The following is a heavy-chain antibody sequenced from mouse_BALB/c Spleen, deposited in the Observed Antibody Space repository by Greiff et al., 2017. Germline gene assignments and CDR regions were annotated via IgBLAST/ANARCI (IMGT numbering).Heavy chain of an antibody. CDR1: GYTFTDYA. CDR3: ARSYRNWYFDV. Sequence: QVQLQQSGAELVRPGVSVKISCKGSGYTFTDYAMHWVKQSHAKSLEWIGVISTYYGDASYNQKFKGKATMTVDISSSTAYMELARLTSEDSAIYYCARSYRNWYFDVWGAGTTVTVSS. D-gene: IGHD2-14*01. V-gene: IGHV1S137*01. CDR2: ISTYYGDA. J-gene: IGHJ1*01.